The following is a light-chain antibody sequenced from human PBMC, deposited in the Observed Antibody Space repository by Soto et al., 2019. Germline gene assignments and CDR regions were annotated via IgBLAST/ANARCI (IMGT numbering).Light chain of an antibody. J-gene: IGKJ5*01. CDR1: QSVTSY. V-gene: IGKV3-11*01. Sequence: IVLTQSPGTLYLSPGERATLSCRASQSVTSYLAWYQQKPGQAPRLLIYDASNRATGIPARFSGSGSGTDFTLTISSLQPEDFSVYYCQQRSSWPLITFGQGTRLAI. CDR3: QQRSSWPLIT. CDR2: DAS.